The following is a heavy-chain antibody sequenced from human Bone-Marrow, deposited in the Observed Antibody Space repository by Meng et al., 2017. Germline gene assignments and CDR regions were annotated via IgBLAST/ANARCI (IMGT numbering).Heavy chain of an antibody. CDR3: AKAPYYYDSSGYYYLYYFDY. CDR1: GFTFSSYA. CDR2: ISGSGGST. J-gene: IGHJ4*01. V-gene: IGHV3-23*01. D-gene: IGHD3-22*01. Sequence: GGSLRLSCAASGFTFSSYAMSWVRQAPGKGLEWVSAISGSGGSTYYADSVKGRFTISRDNSKNKLYLQMNSLRAEATAVYYCAKAPYYYDSSGYYYLYYFDYWGHGTQVTVSS.